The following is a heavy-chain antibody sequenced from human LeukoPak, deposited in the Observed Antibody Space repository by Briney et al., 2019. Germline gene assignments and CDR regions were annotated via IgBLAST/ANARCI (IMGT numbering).Heavy chain of an antibody. CDR2: IIPIFGTA. V-gene: IGHV1-69*05. CDR1: GGTFSSYA. Sequence: SVKVSCKASGGTFSSYAISWVRQAPGQGLEWMGGIIPIFGTANYAQKFQGRVTITTDESTSTAYMELSSLRSDDTAVYYCARGVIAIRAFDYWGQGTLVTVSS. CDR3: ARGVIAIRAFDY. D-gene: IGHD2-21*01. J-gene: IGHJ4*02.